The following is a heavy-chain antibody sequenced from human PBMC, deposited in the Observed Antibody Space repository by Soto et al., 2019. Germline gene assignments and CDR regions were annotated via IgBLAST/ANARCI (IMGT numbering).Heavy chain of an antibody. D-gene: IGHD2-21*02. J-gene: IGHJ4*02. CDR3: VPYLLAYCGGDCYPLDFDY. Sequence: SGGSLRLSCSASGFTFSSYAMHWVRQAPGKGLEYVSAISSNGGSTYYADSVKGRFTISRDNSKNTLYLQMSSLRAEDTAVYYCVPYLLAYCGGDCYPLDFDYWGQGTLVTVSS. CDR2: ISSNGGST. CDR1: GFTFSSYA. V-gene: IGHV3-64D*06.